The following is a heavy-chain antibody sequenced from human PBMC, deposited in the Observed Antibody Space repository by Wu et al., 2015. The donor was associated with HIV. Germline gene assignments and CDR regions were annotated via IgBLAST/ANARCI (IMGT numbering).Heavy chain of an antibody. V-gene: IGHV1-46*01. CDR1: GNTFTSYY. CDR2: INPSSGVA. CDR3: ARELEDPAIMVRAGFDP. J-gene: IGHJ5*02. Sequence: QVQLVQSGAEVKKPGASVKVSCKASGNTFTSYYMHWVRQAPGQGLEWMGLINPSSGVARYAQKFQGRVTMTRESSTTTVYMDLRSLRSEDTAVYYCARELEDPAIMVRAGFDPWGQGTLVTVSS. D-gene: IGHD3-10*01.